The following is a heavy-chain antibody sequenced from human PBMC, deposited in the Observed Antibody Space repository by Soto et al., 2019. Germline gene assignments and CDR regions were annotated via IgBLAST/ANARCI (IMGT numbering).Heavy chain of an antibody. Sequence: SGPTLVNPTPPLTLTCSFSGFSLSTSGVGVGWIRQSPGKALEWLAHIYWSGDEHYRPSLKSRLSITKDTSKNHVVLIMTNMDPVDTATYYCARGLATLPVFAFDIWGQGTMVTVSS. CDR2: IYWSGDE. D-gene: IGHD6-6*01. CDR3: ARGLATLPVFAFDI. J-gene: IGHJ3*02. V-gene: IGHV2-5*01. CDR1: GFSLSTSGVG.